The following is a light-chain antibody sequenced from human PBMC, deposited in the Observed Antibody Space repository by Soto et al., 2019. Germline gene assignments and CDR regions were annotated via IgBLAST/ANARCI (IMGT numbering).Light chain of an antibody. J-gene: IGKJ1*01. V-gene: IGKV3-15*01. CDR2: GPS. Sequence: EIVMTQSPATLSVSPGERATLSCRASQSVSSNLAWYHQRPGQAPRLLIYGPSTRATGGPARFRGSGSGTEFTLTSISLQSEDFAVEFCQQYNNWPQTFGQGTKVDIK. CDR1: QSVSSN. CDR3: QQYNNWPQT.